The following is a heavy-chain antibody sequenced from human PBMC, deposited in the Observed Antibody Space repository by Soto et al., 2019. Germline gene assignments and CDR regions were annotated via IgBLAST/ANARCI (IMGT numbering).Heavy chain of an antibody. Sequence: QVQLVESGGGVVQPGRSLRLSCAASGFTFSSYAMHWVRQAPGKGLEWVAVISYDGSNKYYADSVKGRFTISRDNSKNTLYLQMNSLRAEDTAVYYCARDGWDYGDPYWYFDLWGRGTLVTVSS. J-gene: IGHJ2*01. CDR2: ISYDGSNK. CDR1: GFTFSSYA. D-gene: IGHD4-17*01. CDR3: ARDGWDYGDPYWYFDL. V-gene: IGHV3-30-3*01.